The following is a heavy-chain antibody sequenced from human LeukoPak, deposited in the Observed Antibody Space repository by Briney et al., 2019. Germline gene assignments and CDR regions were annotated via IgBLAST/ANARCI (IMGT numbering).Heavy chain of an antibody. CDR1: GFTFDDYA. Sequence: PGGSLRLSCAASGFTFDDYAMHWVRQAPGKGLEWVSGISWNSGSIGYADSVKGRFTISRDNAKNSLYLQMNSLRAEDTALYYCAKDTYDCGDYGPDAFDIWGQGTMVTVSS. CDR3: AKDTYDCGDYGPDAFDI. J-gene: IGHJ3*02. D-gene: IGHD4-17*01. CDR2: ISWNSGSI. V-gene: IGHV3-9*01.